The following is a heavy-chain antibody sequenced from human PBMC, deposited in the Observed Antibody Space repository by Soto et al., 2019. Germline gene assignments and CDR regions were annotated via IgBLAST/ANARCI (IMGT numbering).Heavy chain of an antibody. J-gene: IGHJ5*02. D-gene: IGHD6-6*01. CDR1: GGPISSSNW. CDR2: IYHIGST. CDR3: TRKIAARVAWFDP. V-gene: IGHV4-4*02. Sequence: QVQLQESGPGLVKPSGTLSLTFAVSGGPISSSNWWSWVRQPPGKGLEWIGEIYHIGSTNYNPSLRGRGTISVAKSNNKVYQKLSSLNAYDTVVYYCTRKIAARVAWFDPWGQGTLGSVSS.